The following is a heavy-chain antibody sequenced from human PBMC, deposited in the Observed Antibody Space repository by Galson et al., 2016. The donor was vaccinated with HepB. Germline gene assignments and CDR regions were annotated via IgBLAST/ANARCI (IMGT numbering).Heavy chain of an antibody. V-gene: IGHV6-1*01. CDR3: ARDPGWQYRDSGSYLGWFEP. CDR2: TFYRSKWHN. D-gene: IGHD1-26*01. J-gene: IGHJ5*02. CDR1: GDSVFSNSAA. Sequence: CAISGDSVFSNSAAWNWIRQSPSRGLEWLGRTFYRSKWHNEYAVSVQSRISIKSDTSKNQFSLQLNSVSPEDTAVYYCARDPGWQYRDSGSYLGWFEPWGQGTLVTVSS.